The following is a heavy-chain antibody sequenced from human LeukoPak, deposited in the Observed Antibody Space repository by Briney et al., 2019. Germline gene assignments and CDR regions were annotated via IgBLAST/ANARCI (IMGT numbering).Heavy chain of an antibody. V-gene: IGHV3-33*01. J-gene: IGHJ4*02. CDR2: IWYDGSNK. CDR3: ARGGYYDILTGYYRVAPAPFDY. D-gene: IGHD3-9*01. Sequence: PGGSLRLSCAASGFTFSSYGMHWVRQAPGKGLEWVAVIWYDGSNKYYADPVKGRFTISRDNSKNTLYLQMNSLRAEDTAVYYCARGGYYDILTGYYRVAPAPFDYWGQGTLVTVSS. CDR1: GFTFSSYG.